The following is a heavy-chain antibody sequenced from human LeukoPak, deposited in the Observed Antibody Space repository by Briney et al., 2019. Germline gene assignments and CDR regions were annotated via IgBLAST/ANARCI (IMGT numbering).Heavy chain of an antibody. CDR1: GFTFSDYY. V-gene: IGHV3-11*01. D-gene: IGHD4-17*01. Sequence: GGSLRLSCAASGFTFSDYYMSWIRQAPGKGLEWVSYISSSGSTIYYADSVKGRFTISRDNAKNSLYLQMNSLRAEDTAIYYCARRARDFGDSHAFDVWGQGTMVTVSS. CDR2: ISSSGSTI. J-gene: IGHJ3*01. CDR3: ARRARDFGDSHAFDV.